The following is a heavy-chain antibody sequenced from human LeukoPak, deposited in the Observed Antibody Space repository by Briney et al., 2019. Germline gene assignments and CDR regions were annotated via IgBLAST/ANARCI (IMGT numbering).Heavy chain of an antibody. D-gene: IGHD3-9*01. CDR3: TRGPWYFDWLSTY. Sequence: GGSLRLSCAASGFIFSDHYMSWIRQAPGKGLEWVGFIRSKAYGGTTEYAASVKGRFTISRDDSKSIAYLQMNSLKTEDTAVYYCTRGPWYFDWLSTYWGQGTLVTVSS. V-gene: IGHV3-49*03. CDR2: IRSKAYGGTT. CDR1: GFIFSDHY. J-gene: IGHJ4*02.